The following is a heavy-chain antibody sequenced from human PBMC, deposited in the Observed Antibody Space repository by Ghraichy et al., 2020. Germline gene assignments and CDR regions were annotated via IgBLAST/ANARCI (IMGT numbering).Heavy chain of an antibody. Sequence: GGSLRLSCAASGFAVRSNFMYWVRQAPGKGPEWVSVIYSGGDTEYADSVKGRFTISRDRSKNTLYRQMNSLRAEDTAVYYCARKTDSSGSGDYWGQGTLVTVSS. J-gene: IGHJ4*02. CDR3: ARKTDSSGSGDY. CDR2: IYSGGDT. V-gene: IGHV3-53*01. D-gene: IGHD3-22*01. CDR1: GFAVRSNF.